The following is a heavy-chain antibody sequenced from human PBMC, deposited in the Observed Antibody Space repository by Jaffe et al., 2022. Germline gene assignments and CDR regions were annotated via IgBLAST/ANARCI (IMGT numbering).Heavy chain of an antibody. D-gene: IGHD3-9*01. Sequence: QVQLQQWGAGLLKPSETLSLTCAVYGGSFSGYYWSWIRQPPGKGLEWIGEINHSGSTNYNPSLKSRVTISVDTSKNQFSLKLSSVTAADTAVYYCARRLRVELRYFDWFSKAVGAFDIWGQGTMVTVSS. V-gene: IGHV4-34*01. CDR2: INHSGST. CDR3: ARRLRVELRYFDWFSKAVGAFDI. J-gene: IGHJ3*02. CDR1: GGSFSGYY.